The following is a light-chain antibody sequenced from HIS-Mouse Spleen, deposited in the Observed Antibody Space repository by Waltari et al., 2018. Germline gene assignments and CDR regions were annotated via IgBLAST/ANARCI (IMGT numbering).Light chain of an antibody. Sequence: QSALTQPASVSGSPGQSITISCPGTSSYVGSYNLFSWYQQHPGKAPKLMIYEGSKRPSGVSNRFSGSKSGNTASLTISGLQAEDEADYYCCSYAGSSTYWVFGGGTKLTVL. CDR2: EGS. CDR1: SSYVGSYNL. CDR3: CSYAGSSTYWV. V-gene: IGLV2-23*01. J-gene: IGLJ3*02.